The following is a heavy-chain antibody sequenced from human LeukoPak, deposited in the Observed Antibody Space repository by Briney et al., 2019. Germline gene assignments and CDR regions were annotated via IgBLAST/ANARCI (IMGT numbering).Heavy chain of an antibody. CDR1: GGSFSGYY. CDR2: IYYSGST. Sequence: SETLSLTCAVYGGSFSGYYWSWIRQPPGKGLEWIGYIYYSGSTNYNPSLKSRVTISVDTSKNQFSLKLSSVTAADTAVYYCARGGGRFDYWGQGTLATVSS. V-gene: IGHV4-59*01. J-gene: IGHJ4*02. D-gene: IGHD1-26*01. CDR3: ARGGGRFDY.